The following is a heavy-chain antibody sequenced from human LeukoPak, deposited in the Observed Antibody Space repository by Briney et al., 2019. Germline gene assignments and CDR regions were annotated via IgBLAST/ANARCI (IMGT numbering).Heavy chain of an antibody. J-gene: IGHJ4*02. CDR3: ARGPMVRGVRPFDY. D-gene: IGHD3-10*01. Sequence: ASVKVSCKASGGTFSSYAISWVRQAPGQGLEWMGGIIPIFGTANYAQKFQGRVTITADESTSTAYMELSSLRSEDTAVYYCARGPMVRGVRPFDYWGQGTLVTVSS. V-gene: IGHV1-69*01. CDR2: IIPIFGTA. CDR1: GGTFSSYA.